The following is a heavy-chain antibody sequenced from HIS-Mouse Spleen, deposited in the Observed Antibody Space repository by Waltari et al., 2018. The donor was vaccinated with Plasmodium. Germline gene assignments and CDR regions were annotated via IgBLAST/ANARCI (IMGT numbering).Heavy chain of an antibody. CDR1: GGTFSSYA. V-gene: IGHV1-69*04. CDR2: TIHILGIT. CDR3: ARVLSIAAAGKDAFDI. Sequence: QVQLVQSGAEVKKPGSSVKVSCKASGGTFSSYAISWVRQAPGQGLEWMGSTIHILGITNDAQNFQGRVTMTADKSTRTAYMELSSLRSEDTAVYYCARVLSIAAAGKDAFDIWGQGTMVTASS. J-gene: IGHJ3*02. D-gene: IGHD6-13*01.